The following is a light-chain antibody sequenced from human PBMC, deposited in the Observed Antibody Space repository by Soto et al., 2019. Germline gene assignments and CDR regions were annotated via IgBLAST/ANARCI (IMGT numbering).Light chain of an antibody. J-gene: IGKJ3*01. V-gene: IGKV3-11*01. CDR2: DAS. Sequence: EVVLTQSPATLSLSPGDRATLSCRASQSVSIDFAWYQQKPGQAPRLLMYDASNRATGIPARFSGSGSGTDFTLTISSLEPEDFAVYYCQHRHNFGPGTKVDLK. CDR1: QSVSID. CDR3: QHRHN.